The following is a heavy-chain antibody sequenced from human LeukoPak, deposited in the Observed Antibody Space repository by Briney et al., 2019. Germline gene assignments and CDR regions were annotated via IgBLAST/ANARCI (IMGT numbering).Heavy chain of an antibody. D-gene: IGHD3-22*01. V-gene: IGHV4-34*01. CDR3: ARRDDSSGYHKIFDY. CDR2: IYYGENT. J-gene: IGHJ4*02. CDR1: GGSFSGYY. Sequence: SETLSLTCAVYGGSFSGYYWGWLRQPPGKGLEWIGNIYYGENTYYNPSLKSRVTISIDTSKNQFYLKLSSLTAADTAVYYCARRDDSSGYHKIFDYWGPGTLVTVSS.